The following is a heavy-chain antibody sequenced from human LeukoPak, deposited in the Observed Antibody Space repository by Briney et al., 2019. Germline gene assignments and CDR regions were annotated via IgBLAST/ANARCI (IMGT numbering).Heavy chain of an antibody. CDR3: AKQGTDAFDY. J-gene: IGHJ4*02. CDR1: GFTFSSYA. V-gene: IGHV3-23*01. CDR2: TSGSGGST. Sequence: GGSLRLSCAASGFTFSSYAMSWVRQAPGKGLEWVSTTSGSGGSTYYADSVKGRFTISRDNSKNTLDLQMNSLSAEDTAVYYCAKQGTDAFDYWGQGTLVTVSP.